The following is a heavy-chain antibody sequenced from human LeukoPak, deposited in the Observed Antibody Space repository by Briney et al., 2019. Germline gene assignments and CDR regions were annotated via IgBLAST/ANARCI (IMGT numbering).Heavy chain of an antibody. CDR3: VKDSENLIAVAGHFDY. D-gene: IGHD6-19*01. J-gene: IGHJ4*02. Sequence: QPGRSLRLSCSASEFTFSTYAMHWVRQAPGKGLECVSGISYNGGSTYYADSVKGRFTISRDNSKNTLYLQMSSLRAEDTAVYYCVKDSENLIAVAGHFDYWGQGTLVTVSS. CDR1: EFTFSTYA. CDR2: ISYNGGST. V-gene: IGHV3-64D*09.